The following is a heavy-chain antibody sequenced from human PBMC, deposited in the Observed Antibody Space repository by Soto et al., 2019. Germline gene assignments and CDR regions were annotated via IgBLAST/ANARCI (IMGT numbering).Heavy chain of an antibody. V-gene: IGHV1-8*01. CDR1: GYTFTSYD. J-gene: IGHJ4*02. Sequence: GASVKVSCKASGYTFTSYDINWVRQATGQGLEWMGWMNPNSGNTGYAQKFQGRVTMTRNTSISTAYMELSSVTAADTAVYYCARVSSGYPDYWGQGTLVPVSS. CDR2: MNPNSGNT. CDR3: ARVSSGYPDY. D-gene: IGHD3-22*01.